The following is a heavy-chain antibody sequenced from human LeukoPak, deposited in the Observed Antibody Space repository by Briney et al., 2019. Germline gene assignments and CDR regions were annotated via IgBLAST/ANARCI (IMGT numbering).Heavy chain of an antibody. CDR3: ARVVGATFFDAFDI. CDR2: ISSSSSYI. J-gene: IGHJ3*02. Sequence: GGSLRLSCAASGFTFNSYGMNWVRQAPGKGLEWVSSISSSSSYIYYADSVKGRFTISRDNAKNSLYLQTNSLRAEDTAVYYCARVVGATFFDAFDIWGQGTMVTVSS. CDR1: GFTFNSYG. V-gene: IGHV3-21*01. D-gene: IGHD1-26*01.